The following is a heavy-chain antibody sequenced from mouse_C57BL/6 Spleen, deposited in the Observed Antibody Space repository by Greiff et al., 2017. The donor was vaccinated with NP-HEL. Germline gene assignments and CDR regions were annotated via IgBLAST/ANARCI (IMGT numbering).Heavy chain of an antibody. J-gene: IGHJ4*01. CDR1: GYTFTSYW. CDR2: IHPNSGST. Sequence: QVQLQQPGAELVKPGASVKLSCKASGYTFTSYWMHWVKQRPGQGLEWIGMIHPNSGSTNYNEKFKSKATLTVDKSSSTAYMQLSSLTSEDSAVYYCAREALYYYGSSRYAMDYWGQGTSVTVSS. D-gene: IGHD1-1*01. CDR3: AREALYYYGSSRYAMDY. V-gene: IGHV1-64*01.